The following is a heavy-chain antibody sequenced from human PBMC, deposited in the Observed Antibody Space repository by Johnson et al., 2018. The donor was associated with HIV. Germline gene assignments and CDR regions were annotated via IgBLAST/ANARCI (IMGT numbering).Heavy chain of an antibody. J-gene: IGHJ3*02. CDR1: GFTISTFW. D-gene: IGHD6-6*01. CDR2: ISGDGSSS. Sequence: VLLVESGGALVQPGGSLRLSCEVSGFTISTFWMHWVRQVPGKGLMWVSRISGDGSSSSYADSVKGRFTISRDNAKKTLYLQLNSLRVEDTATYYCARAQLLADDAFNNWGQGTMVTVSS. V-gene: IGHV3-74*02. CDR3: ARAQLLADDAFNN.